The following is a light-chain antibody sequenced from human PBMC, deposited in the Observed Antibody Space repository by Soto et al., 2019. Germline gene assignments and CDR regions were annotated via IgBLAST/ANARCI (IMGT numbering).Light chain of an antibody. J-gene: IGKJ1*01. CDR1: QSISSW. CDR2: DAS. Sequence: DIQMTQSPSTLSASVGDRVTIACRASQSISSWLAWYQQKPGKAPKLLIYDASSLESGVPSRFSGSGSGTEFTLTISSLQPDDFATYYCQQYNGYSWTFGQGTKV. V-gene: IGKV1-5*01. CDR3: QQYNGYSWT.